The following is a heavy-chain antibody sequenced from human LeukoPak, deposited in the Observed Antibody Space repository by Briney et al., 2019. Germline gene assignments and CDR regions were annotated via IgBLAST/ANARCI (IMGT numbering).Heavy chain of an antibody. CDR3: AREPNGYCSGGSCYGGWFDP. CDR1: GGSISSGSYD. Sequence: PSQTLSLTCTVSGGSISSGSYDWSWIRQPAGKGLEWIGRIYTSGSTNYNPSLKSRVTISVDTSKNQFSLKLSSVTAADTAVYYCAREPNGYCSGGSCYGGWFDPWGQGTLVTVSS. J-gene: IGHJ5*02. D-gene: IGHD2-15*01. CDR2: IYTSGST. V-gene: IGHV4-61*02.